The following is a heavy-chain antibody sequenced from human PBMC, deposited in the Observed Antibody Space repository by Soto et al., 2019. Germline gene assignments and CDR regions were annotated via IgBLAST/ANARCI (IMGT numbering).Heavy chain of an antibody. CDR1: GYTFTSYG. CDR3: ARDPDYYYGSGSDNWFDP. J-gene: IGHJ5*02. CDR2: ISAYNGNT. D-gene: IGHD3-10*01. V-gene: IGHV1-18*01. Sequence: QVQLVQSGAEVKKPGASVKVSCKASGYTFTSYGISWVRQAPGQGLEWMGWISAYNGNTNYAQKLRGRVTMTTDTSTSTAYMELRSLRSDDTAVYYCARDPDYYYGSGSDNWFDPWGQGTLVTVSS.